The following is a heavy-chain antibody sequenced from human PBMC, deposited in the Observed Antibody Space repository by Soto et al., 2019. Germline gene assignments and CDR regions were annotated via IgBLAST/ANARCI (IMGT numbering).Heavy chain of an antibody. Sequence: GGSLRLSCAASGFSFSSYAMSWVRQAPGEGLEWVSAISASGDSTYYADSVKGRFTISRDNSKNTLYLQMNSLRAEDTAVYYCARVVISGGYLDYWGQGTLVTVSS. D-gene: IGHD3-22*01. V-gene: IGHV3-23*01. CDR3: ARVVISGGYLDY. CDR1: GFSFSSYA. CDR2: ISASGDST. J-gene: IGHJ4*02.